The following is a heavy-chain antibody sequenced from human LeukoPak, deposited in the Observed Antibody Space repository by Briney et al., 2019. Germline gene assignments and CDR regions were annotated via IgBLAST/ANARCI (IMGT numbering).Heavy chain of an antibody. J-gene: IGHJ4*02. CDR3: ARGHYDVLAASYKWTPDY. CDR2: ISSSSSSI. Sequence: GGSLRLSCAASGFTFSSYSMNWVRQAPGKGLEWVSSISSSSSSIYYADSVKGRFTTSRDNAKNSLSLQLNSLRVEDTAVYYCARGHYDVLAASYKWTPDYWGQGTLVTVSS. D-gene: IGHD3-9*01. CDR1: GFTFSSYS. V-gene: IGHV3-21*01.